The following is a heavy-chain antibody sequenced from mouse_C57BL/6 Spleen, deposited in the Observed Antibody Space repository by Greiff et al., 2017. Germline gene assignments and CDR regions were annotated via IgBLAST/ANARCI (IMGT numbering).Heavy chain of an antibody. D-gene: IGHD2-1*01. J-gene: IGHJ2*01. V-gene: IGHV3-6*01. Sequence: VQLQESGPGLVKPSQSLSLTCSVTGYSITSGYYWNWIRQFPGNKLEWMGYISYDGSNNYNPSLKNRISITRDTSKNQFFLKLNSVTTEDTATYYCAREEIYYGNYDYWGQGTTLTVSS. CDR1: GYSITSGYY. CDR2: ISYDGSN. CDR3: AREEIYYGNYDY.